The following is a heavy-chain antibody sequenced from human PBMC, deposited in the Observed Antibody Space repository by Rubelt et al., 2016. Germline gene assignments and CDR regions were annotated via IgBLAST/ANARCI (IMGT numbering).Heavy chain of an antibody. D-gene: IGHD5-12*01. V-gene: IGHV3-30*01. J-gene: IGHJ6*02. CDR2: YDGSNK. CDR3: AREGISGYDFNYYGMDV. Sequence: YDGSNKYYADSVKGRFTISRDNSKNTLYLQTNSLRAEDTAVYYCAREGISGYDFNYYGMDVWGQGTTVTVSS.